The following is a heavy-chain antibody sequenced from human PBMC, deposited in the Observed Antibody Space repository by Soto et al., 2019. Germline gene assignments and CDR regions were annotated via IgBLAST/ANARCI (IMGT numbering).Heavy chain of an antibody. CDR1: GGSFSGYY. V-gene: IGHV4-34*01. D-gene: IGHD3-10*01. Sequence: SETLSLTCAVYGGSFSGYYWSWIRQPPGKGLEWIGEINHSGSTNYNPSLKSRVTISVDTSKNQFSLKLSSMTAADTAVYYCARDRATMVRGVIPRWFDPWGQGTLVTVSS. CDR3: ARDRATMVRGVIPRWFDP. J-gene: IGHJ5*02. CDR2: INHSGST.